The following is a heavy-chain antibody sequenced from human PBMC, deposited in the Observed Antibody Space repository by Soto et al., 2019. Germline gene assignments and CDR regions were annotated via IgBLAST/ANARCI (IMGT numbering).Heavy chain of an antibody. CDR3: AMLGGWSGGSSGMDV. CDR2: IRRKANSYTT. D-gene: IGHD6-19*01. V-gene: IGHV3-72*01. CDR1: GLIFSDYH. Sequence: EVQLVESGGGLVQPGGSLRLSCAASGLIFSDYHMDWVRQAPGKGLEWGGRIRRKANSYTTEYAASVKGRFTISRDDSKNSLYLKMNSLKSEDTAVYYCAMLGGWSGGSSGMDVWGQGSTVTVSS. J-gene: IGHJ6*02.